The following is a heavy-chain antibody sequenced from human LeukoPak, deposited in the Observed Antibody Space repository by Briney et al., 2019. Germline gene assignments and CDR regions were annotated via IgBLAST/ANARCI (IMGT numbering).Heavy chain of an antibody. CDR3: ATYCTSGNCYLPTWS. CDR2: ISYDGSNK. D-gene: IGHD2-8*01. Sequence: GGSLRLSCAASGFTFSSYGIHWVRQAPGKGLEWVAVISYDGSNKYYVDSVKGRFTISRDNSKNTLYLQMNSLRAEDTAVYYCATYCTSGNCYLPTWSWGHGTLVTVSS. CDR1: GFTFSSYG. V-gene: IGHV3-30*03. J-gene: IGHJ5*01.